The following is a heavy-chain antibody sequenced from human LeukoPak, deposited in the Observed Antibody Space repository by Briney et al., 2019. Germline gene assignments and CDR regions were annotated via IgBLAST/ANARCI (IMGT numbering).Heavy chain of an antibody. CDR1: GGTFSSYA. D-gene: IGHD3-10*01. Sequence: ASVKVSCKASGGTFSSYAISWVRQAPGQGLEWMGRIIPIFGTANYAQKFQGRVTITADKSTSTAYMELSSLRSEDTAVYYCARDGSKEGTVLLWFGESSDAFDIWGQGTMVTVSS. CDR2: IIPIFGTA. V-gene: IGHV1-69*06. CDR3: ARDGSKEGTVLLWFGESSDAFDI. J-gene: IGHJ3*02.